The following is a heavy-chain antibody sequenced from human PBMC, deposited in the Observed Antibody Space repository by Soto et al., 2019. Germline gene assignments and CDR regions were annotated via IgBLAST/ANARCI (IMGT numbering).Heavy chain of an antibody. V-gene: IGHV1-69*13. D-gene: IGHD5-18*01. CDR2: IIPIFGTA. CDR3: ARDLSGYSYGDY. Sequence: ASVKVSCKASGGTFSSYAISWVRQAPGQGLEWMGGIIPIFGTANYAQKFQGRVTITADESTSTAYMELNSLRAEDTAVYYCARDLSGYSYGDYWGQGTLVTVSS. J-gene: IGHJ4*02. CDR1: GGTFSSYA.